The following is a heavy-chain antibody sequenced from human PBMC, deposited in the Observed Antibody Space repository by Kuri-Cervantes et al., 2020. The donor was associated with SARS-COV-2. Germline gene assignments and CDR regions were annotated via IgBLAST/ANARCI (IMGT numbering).Heavy chain of an antibody. V-gene: IGHV3-48*03. CDR3: AKDLILSSFSITMVRGVIITVFDY. CDR2: ISSSGSTM. CDR1: GFTFSSYE. Sequence: GESLKISCAASGFTFSSYEMNWVRQAPGKGLEWVSYISSSGSTMYYADSVKGRFTISRDNAKNSLYLQMNSLRAEDTAVYYCAKDLILSSFSITMVRGVIITVFDYWGQGTLVTVSS. D-gene: IGHD3-10*01. J-gene: IGHJ4*02.